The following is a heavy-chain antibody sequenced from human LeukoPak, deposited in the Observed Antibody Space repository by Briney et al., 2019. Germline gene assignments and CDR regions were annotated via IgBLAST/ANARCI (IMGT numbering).Heavy chain of an antibody. V-gene: IGHV4-30-4*01. CDR3: ARDRYCSSTSCHNPYGMDV. D-gene: IGHD2-2*01. CDR1: GGSISSGDYY. CDR2: IYYCGST. J-gene: IGHJ6*02. Sequence: PSETMSLTCTVSGGSISSGDYYWSWIRQPPGKGLEWIGYIYYCGSTYYNPSLKSRVTISVDTSKNQFSLKLSSVTAADTAVYYCARDRYCSSTSCHNPYGMDVWGQGTTVTVSS.